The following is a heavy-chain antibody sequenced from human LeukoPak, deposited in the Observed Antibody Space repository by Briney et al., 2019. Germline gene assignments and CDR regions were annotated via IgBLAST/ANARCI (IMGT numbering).Heavy chain of an antibody. CDR2: IIPIFGTA. Sequence: ASVKVSCKASGGTFSSYGISWVRQAPGQGLEWMGGIIPIFGTANYAQKFQGRVTITADESTSTAYMELSSLRSEDTAVYYCARGCSGGSCHIYYYYYGMDVWGQGTTVTVSS. CDR1: GGTFSSYG. V-gene: IGHV1-69*13. CDR3: ARGCSGGSCHIYYYYYGMDV. J-gene: IGHJ6*02. D-gene: IGHD2-15*01.